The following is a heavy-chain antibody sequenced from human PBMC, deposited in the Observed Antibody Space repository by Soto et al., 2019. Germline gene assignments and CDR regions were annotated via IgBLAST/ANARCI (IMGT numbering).Heavy chain of an antibody. D-gene: IGHD1-26*01. J-gene: IGHJ6*02. CDR1: GFTFSTYW. Sequence: GGSLRLSCAASGFTFSTYWMSWVRRTPGKGLEWVANIKQDGTEKYYVDSVRGRLTVSRDNAKSSLYLQMNSLRVEDTAVYYCTASPHRDSERVFVWGQGTTVTVSS. CDR2: IKQDGTEK. V-gene: IGHV3-7*01. CDR3: TASPHRDSERVFV.